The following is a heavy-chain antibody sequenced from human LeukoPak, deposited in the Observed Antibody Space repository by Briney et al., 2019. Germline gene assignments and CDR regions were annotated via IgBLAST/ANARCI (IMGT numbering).Heavy chain of an antibody. D-gene: IGHD3-10*01. J-gene: IGHJ6*03. CDR1: RYTLTSYG. CDR3: ARCGGDYYGSGSYDYRDV. CDR2: ISAYNGNT. Sequence: GASVKDSCKASRYTLTSYGISWVRQAPGQGLEWMGWISAYNGNTNYAQKLQGRVTMTTDPSTSTAYMELRSLRSDDTAVYYYARCGGDYYGSGSYDYRDVWGKGTTVTVSS. V-gene: IGHV1-18*01.